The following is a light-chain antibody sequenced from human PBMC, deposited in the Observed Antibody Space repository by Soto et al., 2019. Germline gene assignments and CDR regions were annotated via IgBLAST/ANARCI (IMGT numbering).Light chain of an antibody. V-gene: IGKV3-20*01. J-gene: IGKJ4*01. Sequence: EIVLTQSPGTLSLSPGERATLSCRASQSVSSSYLAWYQQKPGQAPRLLIYGASSRATGIPDRFGGSGSGTDFTRTINRLEPEDFAVYYCQQYAGSPPLTFGGGTKVDIK. CDR1: QSVSSSY. CDR3: QQYAGSPPLT. CDR2: GAS.